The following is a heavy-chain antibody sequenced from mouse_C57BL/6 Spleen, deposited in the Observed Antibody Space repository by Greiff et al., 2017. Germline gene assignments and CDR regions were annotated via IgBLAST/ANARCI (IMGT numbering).Heavy chain of an antibody. D-gene: IGHD1-1*01. CDR3: AKTIYYGSSWYYFDY. CDR1: GYTFTDYY. CDR2: INPNNGGT. Sequence: EVQLQQSGPELVKPGASVKISCKASGYTFTDYYMNWVKQSHGKSLEWIGDINPNNGGTSYNQKFKGKATLTVDKSSSTAYMELRSLTSEDSAVYYLAKTIYYGSSWYYFDYWGQGTTLTVSS. V-gene: IGHV1-26*01. J-gene: IGHJ2*01.